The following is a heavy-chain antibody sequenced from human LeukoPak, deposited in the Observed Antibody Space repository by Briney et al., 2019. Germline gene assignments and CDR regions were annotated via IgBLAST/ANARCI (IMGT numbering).Heavy chain of an antibody. Sequence: GGSLRLSCAASGFNFNTYAMSWVRQAPGKGLEWVSGINWNGGSTGYADSVKGRFTISRDNAKNSLYLQMNSLRAEDTAVYYCAREGEDCGGDCYSVYYYYYMDVWGKGTTVTISS. CDR1: GFNFNTYA. D-gene: IGHD2-21*02. CDR2: INWNGGST. J-gene: IGHJ6*03. CDR3: AREGEDCGGDCYSVYYYYYMDV. V-gene: IGHV3-20*04.